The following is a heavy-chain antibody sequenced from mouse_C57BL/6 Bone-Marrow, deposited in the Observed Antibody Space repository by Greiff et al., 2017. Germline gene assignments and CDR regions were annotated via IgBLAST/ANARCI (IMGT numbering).Heavy chain of an antibody. CDR1: GYTFTSYW. CDR2: INPSNGGT. J-gene: IGHJ2*01. D-gene: IGHD1-1*01. CDR3: ARGLYYYGSSYPY. Sequence: VQLQQSGTELVKPGASVKLSCKASGYTFTSYWMHWVKQRPGQGLEWIGNINPSNGGTNYNEKFKSKATLTVDKSSSTAYMQLSSLTSEDSAVYYCARGLYYYGSSYPYWGQGTTLTVSS. V-gene: IGHV1-53*01.